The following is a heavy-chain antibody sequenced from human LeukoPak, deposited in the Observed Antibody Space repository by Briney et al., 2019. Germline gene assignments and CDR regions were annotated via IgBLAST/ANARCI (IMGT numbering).Heavy chain of an antibody. J-gene: IGHJ6*04. CDR2: IKSDGSST. V-gene: IGHV3-74*01. CDR3: AREMVHYHGMDV. CDR1: GFTFSSYW. D-gene: IGHD2-8*01. Sequence: GGSLRLSCAASGFTFSSYWMHWVRQAPGKGLVWVSRIKSDGSSTSYADSVKGRFTISRDNAKNTLYLQMNSLRAEDTAVYYCAREMVHYHGMDVWGKGTTVTVSS.